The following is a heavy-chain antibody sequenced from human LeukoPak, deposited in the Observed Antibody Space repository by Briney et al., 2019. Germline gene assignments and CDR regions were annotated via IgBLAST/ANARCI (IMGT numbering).Heavy chain of an antibody. J-gene: IGHJ3*02. Sequence: ASVKVSCKASGYTFTGYYMHWVRQAPGQGLEWMGWINPNSGGTNYAQKFQGRVTMTRDTSISTVYMELSRLRSDDTAVYYCARERNSGYDSAAFDIWGQGTMVTVSS. V-gene: IGHV1-2*02. CDR3: ARERNSGYDSAAFDI. D-gene: IGHD5-12*01. CDR1: GYTFTGYY. CDR2: INPNSGGT.